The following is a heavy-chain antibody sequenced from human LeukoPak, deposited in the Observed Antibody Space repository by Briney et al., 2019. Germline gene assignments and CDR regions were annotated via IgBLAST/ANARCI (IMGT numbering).Heavy chain of an antibody. CDR2: ISSSSSYI. D-gene: IGHD2/OR15-2a*01. V-gene: IGHV3-21*01. J-gene: IGHJ3*02. CDR3: ARFYGPRAFDI. Sequence: GGSLRLSCAASGFTLGTYTMNWVRQAPGKGLEWVSSISSSSSYIYYADSVKGRFTISRDNAKNSLYLQMNSLRAEDTAVYYCARFYGPRAFDIWGQGTMVTVSS. CDR1: GFTLGTYT.